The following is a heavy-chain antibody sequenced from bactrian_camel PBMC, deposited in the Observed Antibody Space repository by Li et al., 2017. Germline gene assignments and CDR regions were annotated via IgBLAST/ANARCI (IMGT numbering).Heavy chain of an antibody. V-gene: IGHV3S1*01. CDR2: IAPATGTT. Sequence: QVQLVESGGGSVNAGGSLTLSCAASGSGYISGTACMGWLRQVPGKEREGVAAIAPATGTTFYSDSVKGRFTISRDNAKKTLYLQLNSLKTEDTATYYCAKELYEFDYWGQGTQVTVS. J-gene: IGHJ4*01. CDR3: AKELYEFDY. CDR1: GSGYISGTAC.